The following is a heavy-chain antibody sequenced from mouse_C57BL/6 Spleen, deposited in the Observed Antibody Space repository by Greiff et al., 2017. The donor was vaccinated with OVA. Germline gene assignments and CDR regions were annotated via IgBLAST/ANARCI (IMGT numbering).Heavy chain of an antibody. CDR1: GFTFSSYA. V-gene: IGHV5-9-1*02. Sequence: EVKLVESGEGLVKPGGSLKLSCAASGFTFSSYAMSWVRQTPEKRLEWVAYISSGGDYIYYADTVKGRFTISRDNARNTLYLQMSSLKSEDTAMYYCTRDIYYYGSGYFDVWGTGTTVTVSS. J-gene: IGHJ1*03. CDR3: TRDIYYYGSGYFDV. CDR2: ISSGGDYI. D-gene: IGHD1-1*01.